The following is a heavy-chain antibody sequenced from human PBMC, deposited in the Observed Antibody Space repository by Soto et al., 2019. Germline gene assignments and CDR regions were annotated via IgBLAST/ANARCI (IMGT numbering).Heavy chain of an antibody. Sequence: HPGGSLRLSCAASGFTFSSYWMSWVRQAPGKGLEWVANIKQDGSEKYYVDSVKGRFTISRDNAKNSLYLQMNSLRAEDTAVYYCARDLLAYCGGDCYNPVGYWGQGTLVTVSS. CDR1: GFTFSSYW. CDR2: IKQDGSEK. D-gene: IGHD2-21*02. J-gene: IGHJ4*02. V-gene: IGHV3-7*03. CDR3: ARDLLAYCGGDCYNPVGY.